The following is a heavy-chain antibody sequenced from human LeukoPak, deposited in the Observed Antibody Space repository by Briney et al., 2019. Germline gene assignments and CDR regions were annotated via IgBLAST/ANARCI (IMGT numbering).Heavy chain of an antibody. D-gene: IGHD2/OR15-2a*01. Sequence: PGGSLRLSCAASGFSFSDCYMSWIRQAPGKGLEWVSYISSSGSSIYYADSVKGRFTISRDNAKSSLYLQMNSLRAEDTAVYYCAGTEYSTSFGWFDPWGQGTLVTVSS. CDR1: GFSFSDCY. J-gene: IGHJ5*02. V-gene: IGHV3-11*01. CDR2: ISSSGSSI. CDR3: AGTEYSTSFGWFDP.